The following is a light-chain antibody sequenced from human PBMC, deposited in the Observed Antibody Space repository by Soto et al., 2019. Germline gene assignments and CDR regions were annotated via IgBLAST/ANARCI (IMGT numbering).Light chain of an antibody. CDR3: QQSYSTPRT. CDR1: QSISSY. V-gene: IGKV1-39*01. CDR2: AAS. Sequence: DIQMTQSPSSLSSSVGDIFTITCGASQSISSYLNWYQQKPGKAPKLLIYAASNLQSGVPSRFSGSGSGTDFTLTISSLQPEDFATYYCQQSYSTPRTFGQGTKVDIK. J-gene: IGKJ1*01.